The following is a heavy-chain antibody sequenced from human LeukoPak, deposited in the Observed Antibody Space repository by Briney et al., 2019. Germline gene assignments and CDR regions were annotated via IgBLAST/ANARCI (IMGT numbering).Heavy chain of an antibody. D-gene: IGHD1-26*01. CDR1: GGSISSGDYY. Sequence: RTSETLSLTCTVSGGSISSGDYYWSWIRQPPGKGLEWIGYIYYSGSTYYNPSLKSRVTISVDTSKNQFSLKLSSVTAADTAVYYCASETVYSGSYQYFQHWRQGTLVTVSS. J-gene: IGHJ1*01. V-gene: IGHV4-30-4*08. CDR2: IYYSGST. CDR3: ASETVYSGSYQYFQH.